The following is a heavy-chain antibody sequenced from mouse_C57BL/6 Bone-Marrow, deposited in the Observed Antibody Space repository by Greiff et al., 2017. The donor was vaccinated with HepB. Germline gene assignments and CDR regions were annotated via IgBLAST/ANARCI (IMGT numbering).Heavy chain of an antibody. Sequence: LQQSGPGILQPSQTLSLTCSFSGFSLSTFGMGVGWIRQPSGKGLEWLAHIWWDDDKYYNPALKSRLTISKDTSKNQVFLKIANVDTADTATYYCALYYYGSGSAMDYWGQGTSVTVSS. J-gene: IGHJ4*01. CDR3: ALYYYGSGSAMDY. CDR1: GFSLSTFGMG. V-gene: IGHV8-8*01. D-gene: IGHD1-1*01. CDR2: IWWDDDK.